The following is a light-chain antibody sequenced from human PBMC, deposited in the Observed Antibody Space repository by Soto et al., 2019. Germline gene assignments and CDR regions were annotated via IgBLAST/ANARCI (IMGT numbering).Light chain of an antibody. CDR3: QTWGTGIQV. CDR1: SGHSSYA. Sequence: QYVLTQSPSASASLGASVKLTCTLSSGHSSYAIAWHQQQPEKGPRYLMKLNSDGSHSKGDGIPDRFSGSSSGAERYLTISSLQSEDEADYHCQTWGTGIQVFGTGTKLTVL. CDR2: LNSDGSH. J-gene: IGLJ1*01. V-gene: IGLV4-69*01.